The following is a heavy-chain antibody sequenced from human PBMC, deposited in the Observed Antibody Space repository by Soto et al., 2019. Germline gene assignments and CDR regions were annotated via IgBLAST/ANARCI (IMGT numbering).Heavy chain of an antibody. CDR2: VYHTGDT. CDR1: GGTVASSHW. D-gene: IGHD2-21*02. CDR3: AREIVTAGGNNYFDP. J-gene: IGHJ5*02. Sequence: QVQLQESGPRLVKPSGSLSLTCGVSGGTVASSHWWSWVRQSPGGGLEWIGNVYHTGDTNFNPSLQSRFTISVDKSNNPFSLRLNSLTAADTAVYFCAREIVTAGGNNYFDPWGPGTLVTVSS. V-gene: IGHV4-4*02.